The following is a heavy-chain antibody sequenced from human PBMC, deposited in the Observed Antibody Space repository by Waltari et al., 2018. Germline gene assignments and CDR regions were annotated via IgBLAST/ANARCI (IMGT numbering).Heavy chain of an antibody. D-gene: IGHD6-19*01. CDR2: ISYDGTTK. Sequence: QVQLVESGGGVVQPGGSLRLSCAASGFVFSTYGMHWLRQAPGKGREWVEVISYDGTTKYFADSVQGRFAISRDDSKNTVSLQMSNLRPDDTAVYYCAKSALAVAGSHFQYWGQGTRVTVSS. CDR1: GFVFSTYG. J-gene: IGHJ1*01. V-gene: IGHV3-30*18. CDR3: AKSALAVAGSHFQY.